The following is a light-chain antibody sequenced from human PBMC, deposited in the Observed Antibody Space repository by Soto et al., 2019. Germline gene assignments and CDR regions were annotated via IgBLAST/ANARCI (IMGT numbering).Light chain of an antibody. V-gene: IGKV3D-20*01. Sequence: EIVLTQSPATLSLSPGESDTLSCGASQRVSNNYLAWYQQKPGLAPRLLIYDASSRATGIPDRFTGSGSGTDFTLTISRLEPVDFAVYYCQKYGNTPLSFGGGTKVDIK. CDR1: QRVSNNY. CDR3: QKYGNTPLS. J-gene: IGKJ4*01. CDR2: DAS.